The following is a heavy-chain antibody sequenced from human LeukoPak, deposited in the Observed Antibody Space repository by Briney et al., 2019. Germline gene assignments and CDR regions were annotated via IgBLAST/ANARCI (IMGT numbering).Heavy chain of an antibody. Sequence: ASVKVSCNASGYTFTRYAINWVRQAPGQGLEWMGWIKTSTGNPTYAQGFTGRFVFSLDTSVSTAYLQISSLKAEDTAVYYCMRDYSFDGKPWFDPWGQGTLVTVSS. D-gene: IGHD5/OR15-5a*01. V-gene: IGHV7-4-1*02. CDR3: MRDYSFDGKPWFDP. CDR2: IKTSTGNP. J-gene: IGHJ5*02. CDR1: GYTFTRYA.